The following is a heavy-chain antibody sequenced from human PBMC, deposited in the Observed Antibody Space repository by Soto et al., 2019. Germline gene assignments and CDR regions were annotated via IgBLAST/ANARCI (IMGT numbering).Heavy chain of an antibody. CDR3: AKGRNYWGYYYGMHV. CDR2: ISDSDGTT. CDR1: GFTFSSYA. D-gene: IGHD1-7*01. J-gene: IGHJ6*02. V-gene: IGHV3-23*01. Sequence: EMQLLESGGGLVQPGGSLRLSCAASGFTFSSYAMSWVRQAPGKGLEWVSGISDSDGTTYYADSVKGRFTISRDNSKNTQYLTMNSLGAEDTAFYYGAKGRNYWGYYYGMHVWGQGTTVTVSS.